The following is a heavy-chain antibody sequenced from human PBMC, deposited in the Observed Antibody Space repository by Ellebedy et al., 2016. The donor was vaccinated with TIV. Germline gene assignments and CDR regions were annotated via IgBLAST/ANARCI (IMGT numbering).Heavy chain of an antibody. V-gene: IGHV3-30-3*01. J-gene: IGHJ4*02. CDR1: GFTFSSYA. CDR3: ARNRYCSAGDCYALGY. D-gene: IGHD2-15*01. CDR2: ISYDGSNK. Sequence: GESLKISCAASGFTFSSYAMHWVRQAPGKGLEWVAVISYDGSNKYYADSVKGRFTISRDNSKNTLYLQMNSLRAEDTAVYYCARNRYCSAGDCYALGYWGQGTLVTVSS.